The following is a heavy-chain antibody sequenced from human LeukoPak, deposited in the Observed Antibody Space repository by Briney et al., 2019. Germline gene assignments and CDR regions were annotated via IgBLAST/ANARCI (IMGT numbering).Heavy chain of an antibody. D-gene: IGHD5-24*01. Sequence: ASVKVSCKASGYTFTGYYMHWVRQAPGQGREWMGWSNPNSGGTNYAQKFRGTVTMTRDTSISTAYMALSRLRSDDTAVYYCAITGGDGYNYPFDCWGQGTLVTVSS. CDR3: AITGGDGYNYPFDC. V-gene: IGHV1-2*02. CDR1: GYTFTGYY. CDR2: SNPNSGGT. J-gene: IGHJ4*02.